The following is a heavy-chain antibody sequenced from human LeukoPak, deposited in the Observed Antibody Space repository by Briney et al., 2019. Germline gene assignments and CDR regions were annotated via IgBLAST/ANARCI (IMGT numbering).Heavy chain of an antibody. V-gene: IGHV4-61*01. CDR1: GYSISSGYY. J-gene: IGHJ5*02. D-gene: IGHD3-10*01. Sequence: ASETLSLTCAVSGYSISSGYYWSWIRQPPGKGLEWIGYIYYSGSTNYNPSLKSRVTISVDTSKNQFSLKLSSVTAADTAVYYCARDPYGSGYNWFDPWGQGTLVTVSS. CDR3: ARDPYGSGYNWFDP. CDR2: IYYSGST.